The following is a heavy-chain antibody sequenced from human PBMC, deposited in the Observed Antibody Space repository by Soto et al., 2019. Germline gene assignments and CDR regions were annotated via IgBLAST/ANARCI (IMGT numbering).Heavy chain of an antibody. CDR3: ARDLAKGGGSAGFDY. D-gene: IGHD1-26*01. J-gene: IGHJ4*02. V-gene: IGHV1-2*02. CDR2: INPKSGGT. Sequence: VASVKVSCKASGYTFTVYYIHWVRQAPGQGLEWMGWINPKSGGTIYPQKFQGRVTMTWDTSISTAYMALTRLRSDDTAVYYCARDLAKGGGSAGFDYWGQGTLVTVSS. CDR1: GYTFTVYY.